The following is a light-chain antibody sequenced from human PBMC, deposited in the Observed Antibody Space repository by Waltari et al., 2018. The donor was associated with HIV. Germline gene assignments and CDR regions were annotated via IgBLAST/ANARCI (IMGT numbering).Light chain of an antibody. V-gene: IGKV3-20*01. Sequence: EVVLTQSPGTLSLSPGQRATLSCRASETIANAYLAWYQQKSGQAPRLLIYDASHGATDIPDRFTGSGSGTDFTLTISRLEPEDFAVYFCQHYGTSLPSTFGGGTKVEIK. J-gene: IGKJ4*01. CDR2: DAS. CDR1: ETIANAY. CDR3: QHYGTSLPST.